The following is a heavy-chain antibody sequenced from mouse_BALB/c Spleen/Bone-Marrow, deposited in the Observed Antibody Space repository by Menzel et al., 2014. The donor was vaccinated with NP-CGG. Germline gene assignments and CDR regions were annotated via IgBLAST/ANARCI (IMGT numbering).Heavy chain of an antibody. CDR3: ARLGYYGSFAY. Sequence: EVKLMESGGGLVQPGGSLKLSCAASGFDFSGFWMSWVRQAPGRGLEWIGGINPDSNTINYSPSLKDKFIISRDNAKNTLYLQMSKVRSEDTALYYCARLGYYGSFAYWGQGTLVTVSA. J-gene: IGHJ3*01. V-gene: IGHV4-1*02. CDR2: INPDSNTI. CDR1: GFDFSGFW. D-gene: IGHD1-2*01.